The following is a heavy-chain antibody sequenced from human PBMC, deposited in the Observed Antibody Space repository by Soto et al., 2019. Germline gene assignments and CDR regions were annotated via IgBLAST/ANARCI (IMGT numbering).Heavy chain of an antibody. CDR2: IYHSGST. Sequence: QLQLQESGSGLVKPSQTLSLTCAVSGGSISSGGYSWSWIRQPPGKGLEWIGYIYHSGSTYYNPXXXXXVXXSVXXXXXXXXLXXXSVXAAXTXVXXCARVPDYWGQGTLVTVSS. V-gene: IGHV4-30-2*01. CDR1: GGSISSGGYS. J-gene: IGHJ4*02. D-gene: IGHD2-2*01. CDR3: ARVPDY.